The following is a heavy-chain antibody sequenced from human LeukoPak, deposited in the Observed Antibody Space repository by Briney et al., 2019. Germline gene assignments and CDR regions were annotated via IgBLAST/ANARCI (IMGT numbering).Heavy chain of an antibody. CDR1: GGSISSDY. D-gene: IGHD6-13*01. CDR2: IYYSGST. Sequence: SETLSLTCTVSGGSISSDYWSWIRQPPGKGLEWIGYIYYSGSTNYNPSLKSRVTISVDTSKNQFSLKLSSVTAADTAVHYCARVVPAAGTGYFDYWGQGTLVTVSS. CDR3: ARVVPAAGTGYFDY. J-gene: IGHJ4*02. V-gene: IGHV4-59*01.